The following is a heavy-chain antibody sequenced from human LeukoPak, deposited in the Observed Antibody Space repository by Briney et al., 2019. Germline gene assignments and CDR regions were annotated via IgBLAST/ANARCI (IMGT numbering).Heavy chain of an antibody. CDR1: GFTFDDYG. Sequence: GGSLRLSCAASGFTFDDYGMSWVRQAPGKGLEWVSGINWNGGSTGYADSVKGRFTISRDNAKNSLYLQMNSLRAEDTALYYCARVSCTNGVCYTSNYNYYHMDVWGKGTTVTVSS. J-gene: IGHJ6*03. CDR2: INWNGGST. CDR3: ARVSCTNGVCYTSNYNYYHMDV. D-gene: IGHD2-8*01. V-gene: IGHV3-20*04.